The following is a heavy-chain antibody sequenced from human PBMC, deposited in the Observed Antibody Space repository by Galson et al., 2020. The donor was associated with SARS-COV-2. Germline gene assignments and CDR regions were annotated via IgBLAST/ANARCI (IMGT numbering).Heavy chain of an antibody. J-gene: IGHJ4*02. D-gene: IGHD2-15*01. Sequence: GGSLRLSCAASGFAFRTFGMHWVRQAPGKGLEWVAVISHDGNKQYYADSVRGRFTVSGDKSQKTVYLQMNSLRTEDTAVYYCAKGEIVIIPAAVPLYFDSWGQGTLVTVSS. CDR1: GFAFRTFG. CDR3: AKGEIVIIPAAVPLYFDS. V-gene: IGHV3-30*18. CDR2: ISHDGNKQ.